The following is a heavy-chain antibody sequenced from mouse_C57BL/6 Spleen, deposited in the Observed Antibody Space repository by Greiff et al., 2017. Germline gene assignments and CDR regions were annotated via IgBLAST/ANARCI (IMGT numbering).Heavy chain of an antibody. Sequence: VQLQQSDAELVKPGASVKISCKVSGYTFTDHTIHWMKQRPEPGLEWIGYIYPRDGSTKYNEKFKGKATLTADKSSSTAYMQLNSLTSEDSAVYFCARGYYGSSGYFDVGGTGTTVTVSS. CDR1: GYTFTDHT. D-gene: IGHD1-1*01. V-gene: IGHV1-78*01. J-gene: IGHJ1*03. CDR2: IYPRDGST. CDR3: ARGYYGSSGYFDV.